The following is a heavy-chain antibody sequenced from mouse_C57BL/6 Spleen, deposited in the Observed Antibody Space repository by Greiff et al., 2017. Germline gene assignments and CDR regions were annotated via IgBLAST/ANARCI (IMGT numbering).Heavy chain of an antibody. V-gene: IGHV1-64*01. D-gene: IGHD4-1*01. CDR2: IHPNSGST. Sequence: QVQLQQPGAELVKPGASVKLSCKASGYTFTSYWMHWVKQRPGQGLEWIGMIHPNSGSTNYNQKFKSKTTLTVDKSSSTDYMQLSSLTSEDSAVYYCARQEGNWDEFAYWGQGTLVTVSA. CDR1: GYTFTSYW. CDR3: ARQEGNWDEFAY. J-gene: IGHJ3*01.